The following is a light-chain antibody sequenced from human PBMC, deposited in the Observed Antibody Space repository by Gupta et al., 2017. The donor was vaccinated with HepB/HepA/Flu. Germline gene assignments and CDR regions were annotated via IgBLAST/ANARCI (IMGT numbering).Light chain of an antibody. CDR3: QQSYRTPDT. V-gene: IGKV1-39*01. Sequence: IQMPQSPSSLSASVGDRVIITCRASQRISTFLNWYQQKPGKAPRLLVYAASNLQSGVPSRFRGSGSGTDFSLTISSLQPEDFATYYCQQSYRTPDTFGGGTKVEIK. CDR2: AAS. J-gene: IGKJ4*01. CDR1: QRISTF.